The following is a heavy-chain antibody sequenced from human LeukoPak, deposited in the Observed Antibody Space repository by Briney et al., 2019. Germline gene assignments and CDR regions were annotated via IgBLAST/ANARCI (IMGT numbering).Heavy chain of an antibody. J-gene: IGHJ4*02. Sequence: GASVKVSCKASGYTFTSYDINWVRQATGQGLEWMGWMNPNSGNTGYAQKFQGRVTKTRNTSISTAYMELSSLRSEDTAVYYCARGRRDSSGYYYWGQGTLVTVSS. D-gene: IGHD3-22*01. CDR2: MNPNSGNT. CDR3: ARGRRDSSGYYY. V-gene: IGHV1-8*01. CDR1: GYTFTSYD.